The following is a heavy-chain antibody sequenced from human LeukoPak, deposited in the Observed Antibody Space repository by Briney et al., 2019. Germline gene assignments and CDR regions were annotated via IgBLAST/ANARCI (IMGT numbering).Heavy chain of an antibody. J-gene: IGHJ4*02. V-gene: IGHV3-23*01. CDR3: AKAGLVRGGALDS. CDR2: ITGTGDGT. Sequence: GGSLRLSCAASGFTFSTYAMTWVRQAPGKGLEWVSSITGTGDGTSAADSVKGRFTISRDSSKHTLYLQMNSLRVEDTAVYYCAKAGLVRGGALDSWGQGTLVTVSS. D-gene: IGHD4/OR15-4a*01. CDR1: GFTFSTYA.